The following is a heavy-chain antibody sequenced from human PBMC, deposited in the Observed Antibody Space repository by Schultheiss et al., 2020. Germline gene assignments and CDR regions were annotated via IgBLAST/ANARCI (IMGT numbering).Heavy chain of an antibody. Sequence: SETLSLTCAVYGGSFSGYYWSWIRQPPGKGLEWIGYIYYSGSTYYNPSLKSRVTISVDTSKNQFSLKLSSVTAADTAVYYCARDLSAAFDIWGQGTMVTVSS. CDR2: IYYSGST. J-gene: IGHJ3*02. V-gene: IGHV4-30-4*01. CDR1: GGSFSGYY. CDR3: ARDLSAAFDI.